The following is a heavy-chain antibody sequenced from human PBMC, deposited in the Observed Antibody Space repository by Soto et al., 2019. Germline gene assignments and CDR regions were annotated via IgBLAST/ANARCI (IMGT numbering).Heavy chain of an antibody. Sequence: GGSLRLSCAASGFTFSSYAMSWVRQAPGKGLEWVSAISGSGGSTYYADSVKGRFTISRDNSKNTLYLQMNSLRAEDTAVYYCAKAPSGDVYHRSGSSCYSCSDAFDIWGQGTMVTVSS. CDR2: ISGSGGST. CDR1: GFTFSSYA. J-gene: IGHJ3*02. V-gene: IGHV3-23*01. CDR3: AKAPSGDVYHRSGSSCYSCSDAFDI. D-gene: IGHD2-15*01.